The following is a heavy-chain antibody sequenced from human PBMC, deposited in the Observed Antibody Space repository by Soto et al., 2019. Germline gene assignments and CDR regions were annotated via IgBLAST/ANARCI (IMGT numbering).Heavy chain of an antibody. Sequence: QVQLQESGPGLVTPSQTLSLTCTVSGGSITSNGYYWSWIRQHPGKGLQWIGYSYYRGEWLGNMYYSGTTCYNPSLKGRVSISVDTSANQCSLRLNSVTAADTAVYFCARNGYTYGLDVWGQGTTVTVSS. D-gene: IGHD6-13*01. V-gene: IGHV4-31*03. J-gene: IGHJ6*02. CDR1: GGSITSNGYY. CDR3: ARNGYTYGLDV. CDR2: MYYSGTT.